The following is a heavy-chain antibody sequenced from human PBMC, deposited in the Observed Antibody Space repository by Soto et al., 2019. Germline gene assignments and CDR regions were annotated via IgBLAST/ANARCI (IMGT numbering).Heavy chain of an antibody. J-gene: IGHJ1*01. Sequence: EVQLVESGGGLVKPGGSLRLSCAASGFTFSSYGMSWVRQAPGKGLEWVSVISGSGGSTYYADSVKGRFTLSRDNSKNTVYLQMNSLRAEDTAVYYCAKDSPVGVPLMRDLHDWGQGTLVTVSS. CDR2: ISGSGGST. CDR3: AKDSPVGVPLMRDLHD. CDR1: GFTFSSYG. V-gene: IGHV3-23*04. D-gene: IGHD2-8*01.